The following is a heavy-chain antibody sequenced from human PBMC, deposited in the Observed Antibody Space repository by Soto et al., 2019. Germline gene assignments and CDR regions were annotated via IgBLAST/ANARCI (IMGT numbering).Heavy chain of an antibody. CDR3: ARDGRDRAFVDWYFEL. J-gene: IGHJ2*01. V-gene: IGHV4-31*03. D-gene: IGHD3-3*02. CDR2: IYYSGST. CDR1: GGSISSGGYY. Sequence: QVQLQESGPGLVKPSQTLSLTCTVSGGSISSGGYYWSWIRQHPGKGLEWLGYIYYSGSTYYNPSLKSRVTISVDTSKSQCSLNLSSVTAADTAVYYCARDGRDRAFVDWYFELWCRGTLVTVAS.